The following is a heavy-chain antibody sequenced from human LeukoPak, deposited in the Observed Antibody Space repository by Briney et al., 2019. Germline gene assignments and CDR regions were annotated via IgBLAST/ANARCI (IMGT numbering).Heavy chain of an antibody. V-gene: IGHV3-21*01. CDR1: GFTFSSYS. CDR2: ISSSSSYI. CDR3: ARALRYFDWGWDY. J-gene: IGHJ4*02. D-gene: IGHD3-9*01. Sequence: PWGSLRLSCAASGFTFSSYSMNWVRQAPGKGLEWVSSISSSSSYIYYADSVKGRFTISRDNAKNSLYLQMNSLRAEDTAVYYCARALRYFDWGWDYWGQGTLVTVSS.